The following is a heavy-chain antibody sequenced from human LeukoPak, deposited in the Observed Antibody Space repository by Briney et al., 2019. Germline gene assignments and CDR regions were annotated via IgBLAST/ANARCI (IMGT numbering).Heavy chain of an antibody. CDR2: ISAYNGNT. Sequence: ASVKVSCRASGYTFTSYGISWVRQAPGEGLEWMGWISAYNGNTNYAQKLQGRVTMTTDTSTSTAYMELRSLRSDDTAVYYCARGAAAGTPVDYWGQGTLVTVSS. V-gene: IGHV1-18*04. CDR1: GYTFTSYG. D-gene: IGHD6-13*01. J-gene: IGHJ4*02. CDR3: ARGAAAGTPVDY.